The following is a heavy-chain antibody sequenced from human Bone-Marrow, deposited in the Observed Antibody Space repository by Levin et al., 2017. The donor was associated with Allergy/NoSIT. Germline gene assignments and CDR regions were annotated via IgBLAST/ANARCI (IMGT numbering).Heavy chain of an antibody. Sequence: LSLTCAASGFIFSKFDMHWVRQATGTGLEWVSAIGTAGDTYYQDSVKGRFTISRDNAKNSVNLQMDSLRAGDTAVYYCVKGAPDYYYYGLDVWAQGTTVTVSS. CDR2: IGTAGDT. J-gene: IGHJ6*02. CDR3: VKGAPDYYYYGLDV. V-gene: IGHV3-13*01. CDR1: GFIFSKFD.